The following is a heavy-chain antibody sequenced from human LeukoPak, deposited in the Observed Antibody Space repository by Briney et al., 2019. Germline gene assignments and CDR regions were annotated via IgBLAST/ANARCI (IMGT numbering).Heavy chain of an antibody. CDR3: ATTYYYGPGSYYPFDY. CDR2: IYPGDSDT. J-gene: IGHJ4*02. V-gene: IGHV5-51*01. CDR1: GYTFTNYW. Sequence: GESLKISCKGSGYTFTNYWIGWVRQMPGKGLEWMGIIYPGDSDTRYSPSFQGQVTISADKSISTAYLQWSSLKASDTAIYYCATTYYYGPGSYYPFDYWGQGTLVTVSS. D-gene: IGHD3-10*01.